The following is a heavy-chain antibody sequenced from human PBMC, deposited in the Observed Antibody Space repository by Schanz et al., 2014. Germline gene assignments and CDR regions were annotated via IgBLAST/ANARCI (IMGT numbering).Heavy chain of an antibody. D-gene: IGHD3-22*01. Sequence: QVQLVQSGAEVKKPGASVKVSCKASGYTFTSHGISWWRQAPGQGLVWMGRIIPILGSANYAQKFQDRVTITANNSTYTAYMHVSSLRSDDTAVHYCARECYDSSGYYYCDYWGQGTLVTVSS. CDR3: ARECYDSSGYYYCDY. V-gene: IGHV1-69*09. CDR2: IIPILGSA. J-gene: IGHJ4*02. CDR1: GYTFTSHG.